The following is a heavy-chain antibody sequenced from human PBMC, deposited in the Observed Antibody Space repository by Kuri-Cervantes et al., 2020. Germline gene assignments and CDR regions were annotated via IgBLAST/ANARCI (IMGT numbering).Heavy chain of an antibody. J-gene: IGHJ4*02. CDR2: ISYDGGNK. V-gene: IGHV3-30-3*01. CDR1: GFTFSSYA. CDR3: ARDRGVIPLIDY. D-gene: IGHD3-10*01. Sequence: GESLKISCAASGFTFSSYAMHWVRQAPGKGLEWVAVISYDGGNKYYADSVKGRFTISRDNSKNTLYLQMNSLRAEDTAVYYCARDRGVIPLIDYWGQGTLVTVSS.